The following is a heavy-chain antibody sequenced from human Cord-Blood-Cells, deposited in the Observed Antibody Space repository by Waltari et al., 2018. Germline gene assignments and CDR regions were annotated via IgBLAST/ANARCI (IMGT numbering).Heavy chain of an antibody. D-gene: IGHD2-2*01. Sequence: QVQLVQSGAEVKKPGASVKVSCKVSGYTLTELSMHWVRQAPGKGLEWMGGFDPEDGETIYAQKFQDRVTMTEDTSTDTAYMELSSLRSEDTAVYYCALMGRYCSSTSCYHNWFDPWGQGTLVTVSS. CDR2: FDPEDGET. CDR1: GYTLTELS. V-gene: IGHV1-24*01. CDR3: ALMGRYCSSTSCYHNWFDP. J-gene: IGHJ5*02.